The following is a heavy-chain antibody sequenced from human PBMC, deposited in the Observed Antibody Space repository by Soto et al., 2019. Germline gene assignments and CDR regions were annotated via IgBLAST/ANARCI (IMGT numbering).Heavy chain of an antibody. CDR2: IYSGGST. J-gene: IGHJ3*02. V-gene: IGHV3-66*01. D-gene: IGHD3-10*01. CDR3: ARGYPMVRGVKVPDAFDI. Sequence: LSLTCAASGFTVSSNYMSWVRQAPGKGLEWVSVIYSGGSTYYADSVKGRFTISRDNSKNTLYLQMNSLRAEDTAVYYCARGYPMVRGVKVPDAFDIWGQGTMVTVSS. CDR1: GFTVSSNY.